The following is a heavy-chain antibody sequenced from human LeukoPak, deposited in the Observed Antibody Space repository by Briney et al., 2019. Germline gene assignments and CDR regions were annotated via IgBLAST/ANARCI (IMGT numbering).Heavy chain of an antibody. CDR1: GFSFSSHG. V-gene: IGHV3-23*01. D-gene: IGHD2-2*01. CDR2: IIGGAGGT. Sequence: HPGGSLRLSCAASGFSFSSHGMSWVRQAPGKGLEWVSGIIGGAGGTYYADSVKGRFTISRDNAKNTLYLQMNSLRAEDTAAYYCAHGSMYQLDYWGQGTLVTVSS. J-gene: IGHJ4*02. CDR3: AHGSMYQLDY.